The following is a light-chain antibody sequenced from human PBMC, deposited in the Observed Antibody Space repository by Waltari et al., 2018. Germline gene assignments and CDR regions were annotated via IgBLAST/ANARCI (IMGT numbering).Light chain of an antibody. CDR2: AAS. V-gene: IGKV1-12*01. Sequence: DIQMTQSPSFVSASVGDRVTIFCRASQDVRSWLAWYQQRPGKAPKLLIYAASNLENGVPSRFSGSGSETNFTLTVKSLQPEDFATYYCQQAKSFPLTFGGGTKGEI. J-gene: IGKJ4*01. CDR3: QQAKSFPLT. CDR1: QDVRSW.